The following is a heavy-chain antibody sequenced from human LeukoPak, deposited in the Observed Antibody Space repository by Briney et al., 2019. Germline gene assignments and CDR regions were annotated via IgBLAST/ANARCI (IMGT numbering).Heavy chain of an antibody. D-gene: IGHD3-10*01. CDR2: ISAYNGNT. CDR1: GYTFTSYG. Sequence: GASVKVSCKASGYTFTSYGISWVRQAPGQGLEWMGWISAYNGNTNYAQKLQGRVTMTTDTSTSTAYMELRSLRSDDTAVYYCAINTMVRGRYAWDYWGQGTLVTVSS. CDR3: AINTMVRGRYAWDY. J-gene: IGHJ4*02. V-gene: IGHV1-18*01.